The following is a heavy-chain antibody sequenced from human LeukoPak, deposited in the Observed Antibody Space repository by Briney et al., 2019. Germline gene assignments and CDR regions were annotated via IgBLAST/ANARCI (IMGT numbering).Heavy chain of an antibody. J-gene: IGHJ5*02. CDR3: ARGPPEYCSGGTCYSGRNWIDP. Sequence: SVKVSCKASGGTFSSYAISWVRQAPGQGLEWMGGIIPIFGTANYAQKFQGRVTITADESTSTAYMELSSLRSEDTAVYYCARGPPEYCSGGTCYSGRNWIDPWGQGTLVTVSS. V-gene: IGHV1-69*13. D-gene: IGHD2-15*01. CDR1: GGTFSSYA. CDR2: IIPIFGTA.